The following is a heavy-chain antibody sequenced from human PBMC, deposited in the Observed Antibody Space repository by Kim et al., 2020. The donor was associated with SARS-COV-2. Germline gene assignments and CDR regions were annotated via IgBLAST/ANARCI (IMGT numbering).Heavy chain of an antibody. CDR1: GFTFSSYW. J-gene: IGHJ6*02. CDR3: AREPVVGATTRMDV. Sequence: GGSLRLSCAASGFTFSSYWMHWVRQAPGKGLVWVSRINSDGSSTSYADSVKGRFTISRDNAKNTLYLQMNSLRAEDTAVYYCAREPVVGATTRMDVWGQGTTVTVSS. D-gene: IGHD1-26*01. V-gene: IGHV3-74*01. CDR2: INSDGSST.